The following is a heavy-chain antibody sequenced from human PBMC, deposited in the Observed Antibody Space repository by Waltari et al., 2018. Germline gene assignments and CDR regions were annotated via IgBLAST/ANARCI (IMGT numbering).Heavy chain of an antibody. CDR2: IYHSGRT. V-gene: IGHV4-31*03. J-gene: IGHJ6*02. Sequence: QVQLQESGPGLVKPSQTLSLTCTVSGGSISSGGYYWSWIRQHPGKGLEWIGYIYHSGRTYYNPSLKSRVTISVDRSKNQFSLKLSSVTAADTAVYYCAREGKVPNYYYGMDVWGQGTTVTVSS. CDR1: GGSISSGGYY. CDR3: AREGKVPNYYYGMDV.